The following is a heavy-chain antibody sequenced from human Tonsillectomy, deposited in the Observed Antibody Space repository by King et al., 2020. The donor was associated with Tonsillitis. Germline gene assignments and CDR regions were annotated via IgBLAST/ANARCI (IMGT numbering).Heavy chain of an antibody. V-gene: IGHV3-7*03. CDR1: GFTFSSYW. CDR2: IKHGGSEK. Sequence: QLVQSGGGLVQPGGSLRLSCAASGFTFSSYWMSWVRQAPGKGLEWVANIKHGGSEKYYVDSVKGRFTISRDNAKNSIYLQMNSLRVEDTAVYDCARERTPADYFDDNSGPSGYFDLWGRGTLVTVSS. CDR3: ARERTPADYFDDNSGPSGYFDL. D-gene: IGHD3-22*01. J-gene: IGHJ2*01.